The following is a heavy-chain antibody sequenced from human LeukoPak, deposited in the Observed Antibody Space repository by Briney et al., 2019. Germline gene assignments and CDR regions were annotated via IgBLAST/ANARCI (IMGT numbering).Heavy chain of an antibody. Sequence: SETLSLTCTVSGGSISSYFWSWVRQPPGKGLDWIGYIYYSGSTKYNPSLKSRVTISLDTSKNQFSLKLTSVTAADTAVYYCARHGGVVRGQGSDAFDIWGQGTMDTVSS. J-gene: IGHJ3*02. CDR1: GGSISSYF. CDR2: IYYSGST. CDR3: ARHGGVVRGQGSDAFDI. V-gene: IGHV4-59*08. D-gene: IGHD3-10*01.